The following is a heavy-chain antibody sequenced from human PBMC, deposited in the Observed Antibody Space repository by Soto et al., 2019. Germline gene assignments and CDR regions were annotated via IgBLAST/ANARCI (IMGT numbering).Heavy chain of an antibody. Sequence: GGSLRLSCAASGFTFSSYAMSWVRQAPGKGLEWVSAISGSGGSTYYADSVKGRFTISRDNSKNTLYLQMNSLRAEDTAVYYCAKSPGYCSSTSCYAPLGFDPWGQGTLVTVSS. D-gene: IGHD2-2*01. CDR1: GFTFSSYA. CDR2: ISGSGGST. V-gene: IGHV3-23*01. CDR3: AKSPGYCSSTSCYAPLGFDP. J-gene: IGHJ5*02.